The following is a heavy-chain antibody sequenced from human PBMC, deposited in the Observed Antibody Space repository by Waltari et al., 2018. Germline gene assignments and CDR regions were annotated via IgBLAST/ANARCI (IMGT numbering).Heavy chain of an antibody. V-gene: IGHV1-69*10. Sequence: QVQLVQSGAEVKKPGASVKVSCKASGFTIGHFAISWVRQAPGQGLEWMGHIIPLVGITSYAEKFQGRVTMTADRTTSTAYMEVTSLTSEDTAVYYCARAIAAAEYFEFWGQGALVTVSS. D-gene: IGHD6-13*01. J-gene: IGHJ1*01. CDR3: ARAIAAAEYFEF. CDR2: IIPLVGIT. CDR1: GFTIGHFA.